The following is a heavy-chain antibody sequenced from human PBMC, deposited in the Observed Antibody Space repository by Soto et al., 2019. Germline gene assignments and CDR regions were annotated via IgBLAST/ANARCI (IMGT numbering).Heavy chain of an antibody. V-gene: IGHV3-23*01. J-gene: IGHJ4*02. CDR2: ISGSGSST. CDR1: GFTFSDYA. Sequence: PGGSLRLSCAASGFTFSDYAMSWVRQAPGKGFEWVSAISGSGSSTYYADSVKGRFTISRDNSKNTLYLQINSLRAEDTAVYYCATASLNLDYWGQGTLVTVSS. CDR3: ATASLNLDY.